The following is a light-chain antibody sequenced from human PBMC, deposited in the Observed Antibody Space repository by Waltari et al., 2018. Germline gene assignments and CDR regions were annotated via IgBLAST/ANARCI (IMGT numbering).Light chain of an antibody. CDR3: QQPYSLPLT. Sequence: DIQMTQSPSSVAASVGDRFTIACRASQAINNWLVWYKQKPGKPPRLLLHGLTSLASGVPSRFSGSGSGTDFTLTISSLQPEDFATYYCQQPYSLPLTFGGGTKVEI. V-gene: IGKV1-12*01. J-gene: IGKJ4*01. CDR1: QAINNW. CDR2: GLT.